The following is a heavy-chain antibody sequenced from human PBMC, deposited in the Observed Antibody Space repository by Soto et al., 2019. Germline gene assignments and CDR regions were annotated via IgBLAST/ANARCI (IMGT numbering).Heavy chain of an antibody. D-gene: IGHD2-15*01. V-gene: IGHV1-46*01. CDR1: GYTVTSYY. CDR3: ARDRAVVVVAASYYYYGMDV. CDR2: INPSGGST. Sequence: ASVKVSCKASGYTVTSYYMHWVRQAPGQGLEWMGIINPSGGSTSYAQKFQGRVTMTRDTSTSTVYMELSSLRSEDTAVYYCARDRAVVVVAASYYYYGMDVWGQGTTVTVSS. J-gene: IGHJ6*02.